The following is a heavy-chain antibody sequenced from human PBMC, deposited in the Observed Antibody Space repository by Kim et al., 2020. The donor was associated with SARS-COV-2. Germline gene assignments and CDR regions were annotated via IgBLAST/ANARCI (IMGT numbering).Heavy chain of an antibody. J-gene: IGHJ6*02. CDR3: ATSPAVAGTYYYYYGMDV. V-gene: IGHV1-24*01. CDR2: FDPEDGET. CDR1: GYTLTELS. Sequence: ASVKVSCKVSGYTLTELSMHWVRQAPGKGLEWMGGFDPEDGETIYAQKFQGRVTMTEDTSTDTAYMELSSLRSEDTAVYYCATSPAVAGTYYYYYGMDVWCQGTTLTVSS. D-gene: IGHD6-19*01.